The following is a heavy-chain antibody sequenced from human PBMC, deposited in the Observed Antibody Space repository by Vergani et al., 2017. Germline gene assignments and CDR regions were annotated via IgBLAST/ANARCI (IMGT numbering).Heavy chain of an antibody. CDR2: ISSNGGST. J-gene: IGHJ3*02. CDR3: VKSGGGAFDI. Sequence: EVQLVESGGGLVQPGGSLRLSCSASGFTFSSYALHWVRQAPGKGLEYVSAISSNGGSTYYADSVKGSFTISRDNSKNTLYLQMSSLRAEDTAVYYCVKSGGGAFDIWGQGTMVTVSS. V-gene: IGHV3-64D*06. D-gene: IGHD5-12*01. CDR1: GFTFSSYA.